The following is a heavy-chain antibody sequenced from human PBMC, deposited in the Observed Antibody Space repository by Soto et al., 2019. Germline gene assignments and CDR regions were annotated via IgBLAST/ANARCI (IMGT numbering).Heavy chain of an antibody. J-gene: IGHJ4*02. V-gene: IGHV3-33*01. D-gene: IGHD3-10*01. CDR2: IWYDGSNK. CDR1: GFTFSSYG. CDR3: AVEARRGEFVY. Sequence: QVQLVESGGGVVQPGRSLRLSCAASGFTFSSYGMHWVRQAPGKGLEWVAVIWYDGSNKYYADSVKGRFTISRDNSKNTLYLQMNSLRAEDTAVYYCAVEARRGEFVYWGQGTLVTVSS.